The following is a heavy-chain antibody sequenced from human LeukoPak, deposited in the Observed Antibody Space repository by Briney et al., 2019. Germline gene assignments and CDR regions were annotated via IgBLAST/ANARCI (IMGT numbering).Heavy chain of an antibody. J-gene: IGHJ3*02. V-gene: IGHV1-18*01. CDR3: AIAAAGLDAFDI. D-gene: IGHD6-13*01. Sequence: ASVKVSCKASGYTFTSYGISWVRQAPGQGLEWMGWISAYNGNTNYAQKLQGRVTMTTDTSTSTAYMELRSLRSDDTAVYYCAIAAAGLDAFDIWGQGTMVTVSS. CDR2: ISAYNGNT. CDR1: GYTFTSYG.